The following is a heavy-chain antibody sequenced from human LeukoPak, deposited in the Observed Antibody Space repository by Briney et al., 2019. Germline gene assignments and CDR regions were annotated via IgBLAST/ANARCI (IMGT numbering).Heavy chain of an antibody. J-gene: IGHJ4*02. D-gene: IGHD3-10*01. CDR2: IYSGGST. CDR3: ARDICARGSGICYFDY. CDR1: GFTVSSNY. V-gene: IGHV3-53*01. Sequence: GGSLRLSCAASGFTVSSNYMSWVRQAPGKGLEWVSIIYSGGSTYYADSVKGRFTISRDNSKNTLYLQMNSLRAEDTAVYYCARDICARGSGICYFDYWGQGTLVTVSS.